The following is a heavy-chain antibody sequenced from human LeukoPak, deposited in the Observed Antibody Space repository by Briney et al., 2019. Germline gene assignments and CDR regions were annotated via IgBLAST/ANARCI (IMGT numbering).Heavy chain of an antibody. J-gene: IGHJ4*02. D-gene: IGHD6-19*01. Sequence: GGSLRLSCAASGFTFNTYAMSWVRQAPGKGLDWVSAISASGRSTYYADSVEGRFTISRDNSRNTLYLQMNSLRAEDTAVYYCAKDLEGVAVAGLFDYWGQGTLVTVSS. CDR3: AKDLEGVAVAGLFDY. CDR1: GFTFNTYA. CDR2: ISASGRST. V-gene: IGHV3-23*01.